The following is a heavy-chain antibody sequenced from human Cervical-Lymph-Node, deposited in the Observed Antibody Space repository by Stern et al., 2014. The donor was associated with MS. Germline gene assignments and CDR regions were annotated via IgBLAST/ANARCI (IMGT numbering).Heavy chain of an antibody. CDR2: VSYDGTQR. CDR3: ARGGRGVGLEY. V-gene: IGHV3-30-3*01. J-gene: IGHJ4*02. CDR1: GFTFSTYA. D-gene: IGHD3-10*01. Sequence: VQLVESGGGVVQPGRSLSLSCVASGFTFSTYAMHWVRPAPGEGLEWVAFVSYDGTQRNSTDSVKARFTISRDNSKNTLYLHMNSLRDEDTAVYFCARGGRGVGLEYWGQGALVTGSS.